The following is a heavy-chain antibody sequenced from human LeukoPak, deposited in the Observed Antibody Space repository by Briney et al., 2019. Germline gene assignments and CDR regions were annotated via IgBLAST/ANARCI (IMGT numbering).Heavy chain of an antibody. V-gene: IGHV4-59*08. CDR2: IYYSGST. D-gene: IGHD3-9*01. J-gene: IGHJ4*02. CDR1: GGSISSYY. CDR3: ARRPLRYFDWSLDY. Sequence: SETLSLTCTVSGGSISSYYWSWIRQPPGKGLEWIGYIYYSGSTNYNPSLKSRVTISVDTSKNQFSLKLSSVTAADTAVYYCARRPLRYFDWSLDYWGQGTLVTVSS.